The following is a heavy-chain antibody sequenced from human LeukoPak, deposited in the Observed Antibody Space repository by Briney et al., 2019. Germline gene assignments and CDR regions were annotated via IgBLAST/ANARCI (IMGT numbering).Heavy chain of an antibody. J-gene: IGHJ3*02. D-gene: IGHD5-18*01. CDR1: GYTFTSYY. Sequence: ASVKVSCKASGYTFTSYYVHWVRQAPGQGLEWMGIINPSGGSTSYAQKFQGRVTITRDTSTSTVYMELSSLRSEDTAVYYCARDLGYSYGFELNHAFDIWGQGTMVTVSS. CDR3: ARDLGYSYGFELNHAFDI. V-gene: IGHV1-46*01. CDR2: INPSGGST.